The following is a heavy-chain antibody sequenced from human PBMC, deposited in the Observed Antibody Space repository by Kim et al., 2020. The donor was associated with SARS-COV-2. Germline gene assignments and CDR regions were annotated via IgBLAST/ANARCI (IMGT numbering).Heavy chain of an antibody. Sequence: SWKSGSIGYADSVKGRFTSSRDNAKNSLYLQMSSLRAEDTALYYCAKANYWGQGTLVTVSS. J-gene: IGHJ4*02. CDR3: AKANY. CDR2: SWKSGSI. V-gene: IGHV3-9*01.